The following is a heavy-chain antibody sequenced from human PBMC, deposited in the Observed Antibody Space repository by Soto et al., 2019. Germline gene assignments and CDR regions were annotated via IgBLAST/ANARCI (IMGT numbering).Heavy chain of an antibody. CDR2: ISSDGGYI. J-gene: IGHJ4*02. CDR3: AGDIGGYDRFDL. Sequence: EVQLVESGGGLVKPGGSLRLSCAVSGFSFIDYTMAWVRQTPGNGLEWVSSISSDGGYITYADSFKGRFTISRDDAKESVFLQLDSLSLEHTALYYCAGDIGGYDRFDLWGQGTLVTVSS. D-gene: IGHD5-12*01. CDR1: GFSFIDYT. V-gene: IGHV3-21*02.